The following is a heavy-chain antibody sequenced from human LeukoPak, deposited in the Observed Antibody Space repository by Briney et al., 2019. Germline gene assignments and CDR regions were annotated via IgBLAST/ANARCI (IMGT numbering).Heavy chain of an antibody. J-gene: IGHJ4*02. D-gene: IGHD4-17*01. V-gene: IGHV3-7*03. CDR1: GFTFSSYW. CDR3: ARDYGDYYFDY. Sequence: PGGSLRLSCAASGFTFSSYWMNWARQAPGKGLEWVASINHNGNVNYYVDSVKGRFTISRDNAKNSLYLQMSNLRAEDTAVYYCARDYGDYYFDYWGQGTLVTVSS. CDR2: INHNGNVN.